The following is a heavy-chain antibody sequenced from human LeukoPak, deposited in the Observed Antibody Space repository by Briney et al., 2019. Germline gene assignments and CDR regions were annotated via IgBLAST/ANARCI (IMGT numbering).Heavy chain of an antibody. V-gene: IGHV1-46*01. CDR1: GYTFTTYY. J-gene: IGHJ4*02. CDR2: INPRGGST. D-gene: IGHD3-22*01. Sequence: ASVKVSCKASGYTFTTYYMHWVRQAPGQGLEWMGIINPRGGSTTYTQKFQGRVTMTRDTSTSTVYMELSSLKSEDTAVYYCARDRLGSSYFLDYWGQGTLVTVSS. CDR3: ARDRLGSSYFLDY.